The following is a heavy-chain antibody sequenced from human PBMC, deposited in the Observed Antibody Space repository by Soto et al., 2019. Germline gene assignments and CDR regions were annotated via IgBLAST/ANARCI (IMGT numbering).Heavy chain of an antibody. V-gene: IGHV3-9*01. J-gene: IGHJ4*02. CDR1: GFTFKDYA. CDR3: AKNIELSVTTWAFDY. Sequence: SLRLSCEASGFTFKDYAMGWVRQAPGKGLEWVSGISWNSDSIGYADSVKGRFTISRDNAKNSLYLQMNSLRAEDTAMYYCAKNIELSVTTWAFDYWGQGTLVTVSS. D-gene: IGHD4-17*01. CDR2: ISWNSDSI.